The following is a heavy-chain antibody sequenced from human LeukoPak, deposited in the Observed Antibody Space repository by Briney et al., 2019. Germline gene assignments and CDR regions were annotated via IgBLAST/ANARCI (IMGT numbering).Heavy chain of an antibody. V-gene: IGHV4-34*01. CDR2: INHSGST. J-gene: IGHJ4*02. CDR1: GGSFSGYY. Sequence: SETLSLTCAVYGGSFSGYYWSWIRQPPGKGLEWIGEINHSGSTNYNPSLKSRVTISVDTSKNQFSLKLSSVTAAVTAVYYCARGRRDIVVVPAARRGYFDYWGQGTLVTVSS. CDR3: ARGRRDIVVVPAARRGYFDY. D-gene: IGHD2-2*01.